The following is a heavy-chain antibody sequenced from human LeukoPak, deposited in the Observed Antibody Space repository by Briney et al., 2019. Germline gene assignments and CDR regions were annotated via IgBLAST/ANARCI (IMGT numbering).Heavy chain of an antibody. D-gene: IGHD4-11*01. J-gene: IGHJ6*02. CDR2: INHSGST. Sequence: SETLSLTCAVYGGSFSGYYWSWIRQPPGKGLEWIGEINHSGSTNYNPSLKSRVTISVDTSKNQFSLKLSSVTVADTAVYYCARTTVTTWYYYYYYGMDVWGQGTTVTVSS. V-gene: IGHV4-34*01. CDR1: GGSFSGYY. CDR3: ARTTVTTWYYYYYYGMDV.